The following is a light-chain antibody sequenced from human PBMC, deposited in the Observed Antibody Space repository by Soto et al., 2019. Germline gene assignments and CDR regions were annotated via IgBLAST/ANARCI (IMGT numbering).Light chain of an antibody. CDR3: KQYNNWLT. CDR2: GAS. Sequence: EIVMTQSPATLSVSPGERATLSCRASQSVSRNLAWYQQNPGQAPRLLIYGASTRAAGIPARFSGSGSGTEFTLTISILQSEDLAVYYCKQYNNWLTFGGGTKVEIK. CDR1: QSVSRN. J-gene: IGKJ4*01. V-gene: IGKV3-15*01.